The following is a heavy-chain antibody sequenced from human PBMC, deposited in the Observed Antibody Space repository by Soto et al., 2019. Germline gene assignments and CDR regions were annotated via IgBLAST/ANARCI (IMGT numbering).Heavy chain of an antibody. CDR3: ARDRGCSGGICYLDFGY. CDR1: GFTFSTYS. J-gene: IGHJ4*02. CDR2: ISSISNTI. Sequence: EVQLVESGGGLVQPGGSLRLSCAASGFTFSTYSMSWVRQAPGKGLEWVSYISSISNTIYYADSVKGRFTISRDNAKNSLYLHMNRLSAEDTAVYYCARDRGCSGGICYLDFGYWGQGTPVTVSS. V-gene: IGHV3-48*01. D-gene: IGHD2-15*01.